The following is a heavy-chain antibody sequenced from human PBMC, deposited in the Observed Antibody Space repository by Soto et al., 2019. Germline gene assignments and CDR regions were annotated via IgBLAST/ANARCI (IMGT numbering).Heavy chain of an antibody. CDR3: ARGVTMVRGVIHTPYFDY. D-gene: IGHD3-10*01. CDR2: IYYSGST. CDR1: GGSISSGGYY. Sequence: QVQLQESGPGLVKPSQTLSLTCTVSGGSISSGGYYWSWIRQHPGKGLEWIGYIYYSGSTYYNPSLTGRVTISVDPSKNQFSLKLSSVTAADTAVYYCARGVTMVRGVIHTPYFDYWGQGTLVTVSS. V-gene: IGHV4-31*03. J-gene: IGHJ4*02.